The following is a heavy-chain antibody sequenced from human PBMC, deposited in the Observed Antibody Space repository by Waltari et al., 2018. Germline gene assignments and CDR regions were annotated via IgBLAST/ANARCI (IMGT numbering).Heavy chain of an antibody. J-gene: IGHJ6*03. CDR3: ARSAPTLLTGYRSHYYYMDV. CDR2: IIPIFGTA. Sequence: QVQLVQSGAEVKKPGSSVKVSCKASGGTFSSYAISWVRQAPGQGLEWMGGIIPIFGTANYAQKFQGRVTITADKSTSTAYMERSSLRSEDTAVYYCARSAPTLLTGYRSHYYYMDVWGKGTTVTVSS. V-gene: IGHV1-69*14. CDR1: GGTFSSYA. D-gene: IGHD3-9*01.